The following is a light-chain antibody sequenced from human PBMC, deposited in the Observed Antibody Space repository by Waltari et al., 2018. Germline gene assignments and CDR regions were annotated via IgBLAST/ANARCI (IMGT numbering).Light chain of an antibody. CDR1: NIGGYS. J-gene: IGLJ2*01. CDR3: QVSDSTTDLVI. CDR2: YDN. V-gene: IGLV3-21*04. Sequence: SYVLTQPPSVSVAPGETSRITCGGDNIGGYSVHWYQQKPGQAPVLVLYYDNDRPSGIPELFSGSKFGNTATLTISRVEAGDEADYYCQVSDSTTDLVIFGGGTKLTVL.